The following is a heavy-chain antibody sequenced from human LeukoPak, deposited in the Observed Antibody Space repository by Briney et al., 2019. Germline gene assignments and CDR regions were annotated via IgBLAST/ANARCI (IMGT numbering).Heavy chain of an antibody. CDR2: TRNKANSYTT. J-gene: IGHJ6*02. CDR3: ARGNGYFDSLNYYYYGMDV. D-gene: IGHD3-9*01. CDR1: GFTFSDHY. Sequence: GGSLRLSCAASGFTFSDHYMDWVRQAPGKGLEWVGRTRNKANSYTTEYAAPVKGRFTISRDDSKNSLYLQMNSLKTEDTAVYYCARGNGYFDSLNYYYYGMDVWGQGTTVTVSS. V-gene: IGHV3-72*01.